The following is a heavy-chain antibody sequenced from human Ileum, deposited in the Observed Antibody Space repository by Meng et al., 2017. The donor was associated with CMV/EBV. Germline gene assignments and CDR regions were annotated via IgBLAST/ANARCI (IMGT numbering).Heavy chain of an antibody. V-gene: IGHV3-23*01. D-gene: IGHD5-12*01. CDR2: FHHNGGT. CDR1: GFTFSKFT. Sequence: ASGFTFSKFTMGWVRQAPGKGLEWVSTFHHNGGTRDADSVKGQFTISRDTSKNTLYLQMNSLRADDTALYYCAKGVTSGSPYRALDILGQGTMVTVSS. J-gene: IGHJ3*02. CDR3: AKGVTSGSPYRALDI.